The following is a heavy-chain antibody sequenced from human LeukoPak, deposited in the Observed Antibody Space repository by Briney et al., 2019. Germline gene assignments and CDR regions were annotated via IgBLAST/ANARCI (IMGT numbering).Heavy chain of an antibody. V-gene: IGHV3-23*01. Sequence: GGSLRLSCAASGFTFSSYAMSWVRQAPGKGLEWVSAISTTGSNTYYADSVKGRFTISRDNSKNTLDLQMHSLRAEDTALYYCAKDWDYYDSSGYSSLFDYWGQGTRVTVSS. CDR3: AKDWDYYDSSGYSSLFDY. CDR1: GFTFSSYA. J-gene: IGHJ4*02. CDR2: ISTTGSNT. D-gene: IGHD3-22*01.